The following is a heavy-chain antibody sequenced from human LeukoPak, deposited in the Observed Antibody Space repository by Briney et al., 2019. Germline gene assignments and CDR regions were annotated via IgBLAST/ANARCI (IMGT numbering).Heavy chain of an antibody. CDR2: TSYDGGNR. D-gene: IGHD2-21*01. Sequence: GGSLRLSCAASGFTFTSYTMHWVRQPPGQGLEWVAATSYDGGNRYYADYVKGRFTISRDNSNNTLFLQMKSLRPEDTAVYFCARKSLWFKYYDYWGQGIWVTVSS. J-gene: IGHJ4*02. CDR1: GFTFTSYT. V-gene: IGHV3-30*01. CDR3: ARKSLWFKYYDY.